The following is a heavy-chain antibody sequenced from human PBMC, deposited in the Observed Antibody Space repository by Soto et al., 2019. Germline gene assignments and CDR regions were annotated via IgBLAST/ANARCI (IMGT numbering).Heavy chain of an antibody. Sequence: EVQLVESGGGLVQPGRSLRLSCAASGFTFDDYAMHWVRQAPGKGLEWVSGISWNSGSIGYADSVKGRFTISRDNAKNSLYLQMNSLRAEDTALYYCAKDGVVVVPAAMWRLDYYYYYYMDVWGKGTTVTVSS. D-gene: IGHD2-2*01. CDR2: ISWNSGSI. CDR3: AKDGVVVVPAAMWRLDYYYYYYMDV. CDR1: GFTFDDYA. J-gene: IGHJ6*03. V-gene: IGHV3-9*01.